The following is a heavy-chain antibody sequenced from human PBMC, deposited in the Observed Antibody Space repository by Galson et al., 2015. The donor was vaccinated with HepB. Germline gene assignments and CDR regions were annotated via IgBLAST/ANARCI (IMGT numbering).Heavy chain of an antibody. V-gene: IGHV1-69*04. D-gene: IGHD3-10*01. Sequence: SVKVSCKASGGTFSSYTISWVRQAPGQGLEWMGRIIPILGIANYAQKFQGRVTITADKSTSTAYMELSSLRSEDTAVYYCARDRSGYYGSGIDGAFDIWGQGTMVTVSS. CDR1: GGTFSSYT. CDR3: ARDRSGYYGSGIDGAFDI. CDR2: IIPILGIA. J-gene: IGHJ3*02.